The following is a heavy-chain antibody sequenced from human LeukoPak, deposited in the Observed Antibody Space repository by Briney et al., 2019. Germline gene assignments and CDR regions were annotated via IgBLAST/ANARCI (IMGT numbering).Heavy chain of an antibody. CDR2: IIPIFGTT. CDR1: GGTFSSYA. Sequence: SVKVSCKASGGTFSSYAVTWVRQAPGQGLEWMGGIIPIFGTTNYAQKFQGRVTITADESTSTAYVELSSLRSEDTAVYYCARGVNCRTSSCPRHNWFDPWGQGTLVTVSS. CDR3: ARGVNCRTSSCPRHNWFDP. D-gene: IGHD2-2*01. J-gene: IGHJ5*02. V-gene: IGHV1-69*13.